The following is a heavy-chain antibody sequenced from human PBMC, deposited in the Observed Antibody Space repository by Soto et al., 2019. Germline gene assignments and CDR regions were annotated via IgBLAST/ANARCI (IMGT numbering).Heavy chain of an antibody. J-gene: IGHJ6*02. CDR2: IDPSDSYT. V-gene: IGHV5-10-1*01. Sequence: GESLKISCKGSGYSFTSYWISWVRQMPGKGLEWMGRIDPSDSYTNYSPSFQGHVTISADKSISTAYLQWSSLKASDTAMYYCARQGDWDNPPSYGMDVWGQGPTVTVSS. CDR3: ARQGDWDNPPSYGMDV. D-gene: IGHD2-21*02. CDR1: GYSFTSYW.